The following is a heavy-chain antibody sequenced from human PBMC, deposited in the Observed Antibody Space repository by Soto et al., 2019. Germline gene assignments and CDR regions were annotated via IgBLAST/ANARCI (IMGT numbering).Heavy chain of an antibody. CDR1: GGSISSGGYS. V-gene: IGHV4-30-2*01. CDR3: ARVPDV. J-gene: IGHJ6*02. Sequence: PSETLSLTCAVSGGSISSGGYSWGWIRQPPGKGLEWIGYIYHSGSTYYNPSLKSRVTISVDRSKNRFSLKLSSVTAADTAVYYCARVPDVWGQGTTVTVSS. CDR2: IYHSGST.